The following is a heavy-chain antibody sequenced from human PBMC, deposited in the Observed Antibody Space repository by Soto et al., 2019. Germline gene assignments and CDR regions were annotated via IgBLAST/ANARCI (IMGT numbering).Heavy chain of an antibody. CDR2: ISVSASKK. Sequence: GRSLRLSCAASGFIFENFGMSFVRQAPGKGLECIYSISVSASKKYYADSVKGRFTISRDNSKSTVYLELNNLSAEDTAVYHCAKNLGFEIVPLATGDWFDSWGRGSLVTVSS. D-gene: IGHD1-1*01. CDR1: GFIFENFG. J-gene: IGHJ5*01. CDR3: AKNLGFEIVPLATGDWFDS. V-gene: IGHV3-23*01.